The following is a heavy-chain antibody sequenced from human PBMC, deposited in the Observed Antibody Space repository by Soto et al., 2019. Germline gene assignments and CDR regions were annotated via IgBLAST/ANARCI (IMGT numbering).Heavy chain of an antibody. Sequence: SETLSLTCTVSCGSISSSSYYWGWIRQPPGKGLEWIGSIYYSGSTYYNPSLKSRVTISVDTSKNQFSLKLSSVTAADTAVYYCARPTTYYDILTGYYSYYGMDVWGQGTTVTVS. D-gene: IGHD3-9*01. J-gene: IGHJ6*02. CDR3: ARPTTYYDILTGYYSYYGMDV. V-gene: IGHV4-39*01. CDR2: IYYSGST. CDR1: CGSISSSSYY.